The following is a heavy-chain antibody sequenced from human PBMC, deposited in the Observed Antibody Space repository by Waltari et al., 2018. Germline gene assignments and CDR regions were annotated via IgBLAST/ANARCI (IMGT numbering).Heavy chain of an antibody. J-gene: IGHJ5*02. D-gene: IGHD1-1*01. V-gene: IGHV3-11*01. CDR3: GRDGWNGETWFDP. CDR2: INNYGDIA. Sequence: LVESGGGLVKPGGSLRLSCATSGFKFTSYYFSWIRQAPGEGLELISKINNYGDIADYAASVEGRFTISRDNDKSLVYLQMNSLRVEDTAMYYCGRDGWNGETWFDPWGQGTPVTVSS. CDR1: GFKFTSYY.